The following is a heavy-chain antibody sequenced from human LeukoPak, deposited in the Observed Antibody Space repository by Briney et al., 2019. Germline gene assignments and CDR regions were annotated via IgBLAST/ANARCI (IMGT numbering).Heavy chain of an antibody. CDR3: ARVLIVASYYYFDY. V-gene: IGHV4-59*12. Sequence: SETLSLTCTVSGGPIGSYYWTWIRQPPGKGLEWIGYIYYSGNTNYNPSLKSRVTMSLDTSKNQFFLKLSSVTAADTAAYYCARVLIVASYYYFDYWGQGTLVTVSS. CDR1: GGPIGSYY. CDR2: IYYSGNT. J-gene: IGHJ4*02. D-gene: IGHD1-26*01.